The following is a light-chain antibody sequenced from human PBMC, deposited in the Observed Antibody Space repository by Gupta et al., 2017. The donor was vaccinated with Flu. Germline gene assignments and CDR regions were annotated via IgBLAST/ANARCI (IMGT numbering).Light chain of an antibody. CDR2: GAS. V-gene: IGKV3-20*01. CDR3: QQYGSTCPFT. Sequence: DIVLTQSPGTLSLSPGERATLSCSASQSVSLSYLAWYQQQPGQDPSLLIYGASSRATGSPARISGSGSGTAFTPIISSLQAEDFVVYYCQQYGSTCPFTFGRGTKVEIK. J-gene: IGKJ4*01. CDR1: QSVSLSY.